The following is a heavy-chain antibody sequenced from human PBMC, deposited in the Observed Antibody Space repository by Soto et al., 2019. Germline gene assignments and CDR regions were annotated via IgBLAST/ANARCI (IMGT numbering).Heavy chain of an antibody. D-gene: IGHD6-19*01. V-gene: IGHV3-23*01. Sequence: PGGSLRLSCAASGFTFSSYAMSWVRQAPGKGLEWVSAISGSGGSTYYADSVKGRFTISRDNSKNTLYLQMNSLRAEDTAVYYCARDLRLYSSGWYSGYWGQGTLVTVSS. CDR3: ARDLRLYSSGWYSGY. CDR2: ISGSGGST. J-gene: IGHJ4*02. CDR1: GFTFSSYA.